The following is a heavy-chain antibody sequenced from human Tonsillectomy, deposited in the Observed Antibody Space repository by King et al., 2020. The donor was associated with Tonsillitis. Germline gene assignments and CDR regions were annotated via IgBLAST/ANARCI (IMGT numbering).Heavy chain of an antibody. D-gene: IGHD3-22*01. Sequence: VQLVESGGGLFQPGGSLRLSCAASGFTFSSYWMSWVRQAPGKGLEWVANIKEDGSQKNYVESVKGRFTISRDNAKNSLYLQMNSLRAEDTAVYYCARDNTYYYVISGYYDAFDIWGQGTVVTVSS. CDR2: IKEDGSQK. CDR1: GFTFSSYW. CDR3: ARDNTYYYVISGYYDAFDI. V-gene: IGHV3-7*01. J-gene: IGHJ3*02.